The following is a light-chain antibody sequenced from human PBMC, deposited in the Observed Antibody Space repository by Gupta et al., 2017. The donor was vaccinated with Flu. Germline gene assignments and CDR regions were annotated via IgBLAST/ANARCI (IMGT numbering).Light chain of an antibody. CDR2: AAS. V-gene: IGKV1-39*01. CDR1: QSINSY. CDR3: QQSYSTPRT. J-gene: IGKJ1*01. Sequence: DIQMTQSPSSLSASVGDRVTITCRASQSINSYLNWYQQKPEKAPKLLIYAASNLQSGVPSKFSGSGSGTDFTLTISSLQPEDYATYYCQQSYSTPRTFGQGTKVEIK.